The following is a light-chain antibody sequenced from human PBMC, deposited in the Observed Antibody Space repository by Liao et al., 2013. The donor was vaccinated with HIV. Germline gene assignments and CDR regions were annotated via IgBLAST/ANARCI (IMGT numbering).Light chain of an antibody. CDR2: QDS. CDR1: KLGDKY. Sequence: SYELTQPPSVSVSPGQTASITCSGDKLGDKYACWYQQKPGQSPVLVIYQDSKRPSGIPERFSGSNSGNTATLTISGTQAMDEADYYCQAWDSNTPWVFGGRDQADRP. CDR3: QAWDSNTPWV. J-gene: IGLJ3*02. V-gene: IGLV3-1*01.